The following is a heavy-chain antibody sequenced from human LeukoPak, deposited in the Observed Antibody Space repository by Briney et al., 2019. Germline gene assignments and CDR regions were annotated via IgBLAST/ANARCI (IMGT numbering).Heavy chain of an antibody. Sequence: GGSLRLSCAASGFTFSSSAMTWVRQAPGKGLEWVAFIRYDGSNKYYADSVKGRFTISRDNSKNTLYLQMNSLRAEDTAVYYCAKDRLAARPGWGYFDYWGQGTLVTVSS. J-gene: IGHJ4*02. CDR1: GFTFSSSA. D-gene: IGHD6-6*01. CDR2: IRYDGSNK. V-gene: IGHV3-30*02. CDR3: AKDRLAARPGWGYFDY.